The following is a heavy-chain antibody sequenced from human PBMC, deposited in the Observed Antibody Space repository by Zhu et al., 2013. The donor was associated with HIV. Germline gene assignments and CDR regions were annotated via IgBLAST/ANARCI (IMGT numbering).Heavy chain of an antibody. Sequence: QVQLVQSGAEVKKPGSSVKVSCKASGGTFSNYVISWVRQAPGQGLEWMGGIIPMFGTTNYAQKFQGRVTITADESTSTAYMELSSLRSEDTAVYYCARKEVVPVAYFTVYYYGMDVVGQGTTVTGLL. CDR1: GGTFSNYV. J-gene: IGHJ6*02. CDR2: IIPMFGTT. D-gene: IGHD2-2*01. CDR3: ARKEVVPVAYFTVYYYGMDV. V-gene: IGHV1-69*01.